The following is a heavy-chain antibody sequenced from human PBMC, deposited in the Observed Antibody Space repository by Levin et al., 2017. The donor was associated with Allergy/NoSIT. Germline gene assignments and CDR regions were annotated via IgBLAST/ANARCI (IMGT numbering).Heavy chain of an antibody. CDR1: GFSFSTYR. V-gene: IGHV3-48*02. D-gene: IGHD3-22*01. Sequence: SCAASGFSFSTYRMNWVRQAPGKGLEWVSYISSTSNTIYKADSVKGRFTVSRDNARNSLYLQMDSLRDEDTAVYYCARDPATSGYYPDSWGQGTLVTVSS. CDR3: ARDPATSGYYPDS. CDR2: ISSTSNTI. J-gene: IGHJ4*02.